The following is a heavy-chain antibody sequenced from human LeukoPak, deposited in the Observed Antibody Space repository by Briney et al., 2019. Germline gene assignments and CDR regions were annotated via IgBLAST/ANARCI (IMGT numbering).Heavy chain of an antibody. J-gene: IGHJ1*01. CDR1: GFIFSNAW. V-gene: IGHV3-15*07. D-gene: IGHD5-24*01. Sequence: GRSLRLSCAASGFIFSNAWMNWVRQAPGKGLEWVGHIKSKTDGGTTDYAAPVKGRFTISRDDSKNTLYLQMNSLKTEDTAVYYCIRYGYNLAEYYQHWGQGTLVTVSS. CDR3: IRYGYNLAEYYQH. CDR2: IKSKTDGGTT.